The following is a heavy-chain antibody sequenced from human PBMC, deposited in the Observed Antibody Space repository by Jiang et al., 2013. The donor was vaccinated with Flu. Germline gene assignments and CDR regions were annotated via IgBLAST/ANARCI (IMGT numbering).Heavy chain of an antibody. CDR3: ARPGVAATLRRYGMDV. J-gene: IGHJ6*02. CDR1: GGSFSGYY. V-gene: IGHV4-34*01. D-gene: IGHD2-15*01. Sequence: LLKPSETLSLTCAVYGGSFSGYYWSWIRQPPGKGLEWIGEINHSGSTNYNPSLKSRVTISVDTSKNQFSLKLSSVTAADTAVYYCARPGVAATLRRYGMDVWGQGTTVTVSS. CDR2: INHSGST.